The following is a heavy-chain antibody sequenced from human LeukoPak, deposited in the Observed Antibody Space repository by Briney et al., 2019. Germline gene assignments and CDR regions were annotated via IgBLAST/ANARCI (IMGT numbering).Heavy chain of an antibody. Sequence: SETLSLTCAVYGGSFSGYYWSWIRQPPGKGLEWIGYIYYSGSTYYNPSLKSRVTISVDTSKNQFSLKLSSVTAADTAVYYCARERITMVRGVIPTGMDVWGQGTTVTVSS. J-gene: IGHJ6*02. CDR3: ARERITMVRGVIPTGMDV. CDR2: IYYSGST. D-gene: IGHD3-10*01. CDR1: GGSFSGYY. V-gene: IGHV4-30-4*08.